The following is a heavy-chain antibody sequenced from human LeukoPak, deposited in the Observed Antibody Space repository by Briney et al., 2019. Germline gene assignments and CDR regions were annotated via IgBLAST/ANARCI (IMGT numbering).Heavy chain of an antibody. J-gene: IGHJ3*02. Sequence: HPGGSLRLSCAASGFTFSSYWMHWVRQAPGKGLVWVSRIKSDGSITKYADSVKGRFTISRDNAKNTLYVQMNSLRAEDTGVYYCARVGARLGAFDIWGQGTMVTVSS. V-gene: IGHV3-74*01. CDR1: GFTFSSYW. D-gene: IGHD6-25*01. CDR3: ARVGARLGAFDI. CDR2: IKSDGSIT.